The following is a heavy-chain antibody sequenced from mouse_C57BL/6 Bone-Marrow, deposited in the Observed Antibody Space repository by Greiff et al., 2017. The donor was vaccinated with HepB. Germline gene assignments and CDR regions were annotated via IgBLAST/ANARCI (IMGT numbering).Heavy chain of an antibody. D-gene: IGHD2-1*01. CDR1: GYTFTSYT. Sequence: QVQLQQSGAELARPGASVKMSCKASGYTFTSYTMHWVKQRPGQGLEWIGYINPSSGYTKYNQKFKDKATLTADKSSSTAYMQLISLTSEDSAVYYFARRYYGIFYAIDDWGQGTSVTVSS. J-gene: IGHJ4*01. CDR2: INPSSGYT. V-gene: IGHV1-4*01. CDR3: ARRYYGIFYAIDD.